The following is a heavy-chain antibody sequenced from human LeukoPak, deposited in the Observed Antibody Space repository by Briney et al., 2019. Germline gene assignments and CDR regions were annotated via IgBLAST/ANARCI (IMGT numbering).Heavy chain of an antibody. CDR1: GYTLTGYY. CDR2: INPNSGGT. D-gene: IGHD5-12*01. CDR3: ARDRRWLRLGWFDP. J-gene: IGHJ5*02. Sequence: ASVKVSCKASGYTLTGYYMNWVRQAPGQGLEWMGWINPNSGGTNYAQKFQGRVTMTRDTSISTAYMELSRLRSDDTAVYYCARDRRWLRLGWFDPWGQGTLVTVSS. V-gene: IGHV1-2*02.